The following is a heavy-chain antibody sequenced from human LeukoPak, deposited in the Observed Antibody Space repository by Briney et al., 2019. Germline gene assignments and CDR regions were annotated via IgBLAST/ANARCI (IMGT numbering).Heavy chain of an antibody. CDR1: GFTFSSYG. D-gene: IGHD3-16*01. J-gene: IGHJ3*02. V-gene: IGHV3-30*18. CDR3: AKDLGERYDAFDI. Sequence: PGGSLRLSCAASGFTFSSYGMHWVRQAPGKGLEWVAVISYDGSNKYYADSVKGRFTISRDNSKNTLYLQMNSLRAEDTAVYYCAKDLGERYDAFDIWGQGTMVTVSS. CDR2: ISYDGSNK.